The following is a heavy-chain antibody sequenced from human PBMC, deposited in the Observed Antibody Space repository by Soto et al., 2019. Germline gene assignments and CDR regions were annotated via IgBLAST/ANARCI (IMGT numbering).Heavy chain of an antibody. Sequence: SETLSLTCTVSGGSISGYYWSWVRQPAGKGLEWVGRIYSDGTTNYSPSLKSRVTMSLDTSKDQFSLHLNSVTAADTAVYYCSRVGCSNSKCYTRGMDVWGQGTTVTVYS. D-gene: IGHD2-2*01. CDR2: IYSDGTT. J-gene: IGHJ6*02. V-gene: IGHV4-4*07. CDR3: SRVGCSNSKCYTRGMDV. CDR1: GGSISGYY.